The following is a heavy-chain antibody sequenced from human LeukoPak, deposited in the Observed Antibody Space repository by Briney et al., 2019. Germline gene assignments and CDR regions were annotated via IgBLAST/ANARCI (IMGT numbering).Heavy chain of an antibody. Sequence: SQTLSLTCAISGDSVSSNSGAWNWIRQSPSRGLEWLGRTYYRSKWYNDYAVSVKSRITVNPDTSKNQFSLQLNSVTPEDTAVYYCAKESRYGSGSYKRSFDYWGQGTLVTVSS. CDR2: TYYRSKWYN. V-gene: IGHV6-1*01. J-gene: IGHJ4*02. D-gene: IGHD3-10*01. CDR1: GDSVSSNSGA. CDR3: AKESRYGSGSYKRSFDY.